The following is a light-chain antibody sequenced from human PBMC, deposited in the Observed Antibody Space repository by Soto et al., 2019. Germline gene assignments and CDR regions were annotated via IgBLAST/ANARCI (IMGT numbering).Light chain of an antibody. CDR1: QSLVYSDGNTY. V-gene: IGKV2-30*01. J-gene: IGKJ3*01. CDR3: MQGTHWPPFT. Sequence: DVVMTQSPLSLPVTLGQPASISCRSSQSLVYSDGNTYLNWFQQRPGQSPRRLIYKVFNRDSGVPDRFSGSGSGTDFTLKISRVEAEDVGVYYCMQGTHWPPFTFGPGTKVDIK. CDR2: KVF.